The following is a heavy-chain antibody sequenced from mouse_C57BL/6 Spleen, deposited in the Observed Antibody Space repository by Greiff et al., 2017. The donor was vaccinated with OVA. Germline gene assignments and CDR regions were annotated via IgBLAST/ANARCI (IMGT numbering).Heavy chain of an antibody. CDR3: VRDGYDYDEFAY. D-gene: IGHD2-4*01. J-gene: IGHJ3*01. V-gene: IGHV10-3*01. CDR2: ISSKSSNYAT. CDR1: GFSFNTYA. Sequence: DVKLVESGGGLVQPTGSLKLSCAASGFSFNTYAMNWVRQAPGKGLEWVARISSKSSNYATYYAVSVKDRFTISRDDSQSMLNLQMNNLKTKDTAMYYCVRDGYDYDEFAYWGQGTLVTVSA.